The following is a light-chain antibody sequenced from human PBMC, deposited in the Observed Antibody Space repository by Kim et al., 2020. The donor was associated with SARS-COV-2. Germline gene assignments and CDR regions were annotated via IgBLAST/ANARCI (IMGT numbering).Light chain of an antibody. CDR3: QHFNQWTIT. CDR1: ESVTSS. CDR2: AAS. Sequence: APGEKDTLSCMASESVTSSLAWYQQKPGQAPRLLIYAASSRAADIPARFSGSGSGTEFTLTISSLQTEDSAVYYCQHFNQWTITFGEGTRMEIK. J-gene: IGKJ5*01. V-gene: IGKV3-15*01.